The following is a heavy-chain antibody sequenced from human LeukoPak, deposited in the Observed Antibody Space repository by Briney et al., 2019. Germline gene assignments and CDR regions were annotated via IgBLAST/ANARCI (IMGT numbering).Heavy chain of an antibody. Sequence: SETLSLTCTVSGGSISSSSYYWGWIRQPPGKGLEWIGSIYYSGSTYYNPSLKSRVTISVDTSKNRFSLKLSSVTAADTAVYYCARHGHCSSTSCSIFPHYWGQGTLVTVSS. CDR1: GGSISSSSYY. CDR3: ARHGHCSSTSCSIFPHY. V-gene: IGHV4-39*01. D-gene: IGHD2-2*03. CDR2: IYYSGST. J-gene: IGHJ4*02.